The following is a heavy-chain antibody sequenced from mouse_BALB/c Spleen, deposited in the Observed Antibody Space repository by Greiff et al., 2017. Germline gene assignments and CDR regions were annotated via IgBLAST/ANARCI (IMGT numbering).Heavy chain of an antibody. CDR3: GRMIDGYPAWFAY. Sequence: VHVKQSGPELVKPGASVKISCKASGYSFTGYFMNWVKQSHGKSLEWIGRINPYNGDTFYNQKFKGKATLTVDKSSSTAHMELLSLTSEDSAVYYCGRMIDGYPAWFAYWGQGTLVTVSA. J-gene: IGHJ3*01. V-gene: IGHV1-37*01. D-gene: IGHD2-3*01. CDR1: GYSFTGYF. CDR2: INPYNGDT.